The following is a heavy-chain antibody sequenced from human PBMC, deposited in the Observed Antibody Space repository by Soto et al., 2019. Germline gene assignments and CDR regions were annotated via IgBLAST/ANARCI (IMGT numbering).Heavy chain of an antibody. J-gene: IGHJ3*02. D-gene: IGHD4-17*01. CDR3: ARDLSGDYGALDT. CDR1: GFTFSSYG. Sequence: QVQLVESGGGVVQPGRSLRLSCAPSGFTFSSYGMHWARQVPGKGLEWVAVIWYYGSNKVYADSVKGRFTISRDNSKNTLYLQMNSLRAEDTAVYYCARDLSGDYGALDTWGQGTMVTVSS. V-gene: IGHV3-33*01. CDR2: IWYYGSNK.